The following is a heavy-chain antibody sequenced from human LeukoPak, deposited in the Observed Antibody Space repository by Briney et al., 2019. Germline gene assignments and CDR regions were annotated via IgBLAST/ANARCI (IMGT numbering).Heavy chain of an antibody. CDR1: GYSITGYY. V-gene: IGHV1-2*02. D-gene: IGHD3-16*01. Sequence: SVKASCKTSGYSITGYYLLWELQAPGHGLEWMGWINPTSGATEYLQKVQGRATMTSDTSISTAYMVVSRLTADDTAVYYCVKDMGGFHPWGQGTLVTVSS. CDR3: VKDMGGFHP. CDR2: INPTSGAT. J-gene: IGHJ5*02.